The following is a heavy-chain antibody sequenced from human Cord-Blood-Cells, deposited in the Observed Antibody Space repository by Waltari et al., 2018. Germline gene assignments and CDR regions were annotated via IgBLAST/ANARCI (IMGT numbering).Heavy chain of an antibody. D-gene: IGHD6-13*01. CDR1: GYTITELS. J-gene: IGHJ3*02. Sequence: QVQLVQSGAEVKKPGASVKVSCKVSGYTITELSMHWFRSAPGKGLEWMGGFDPEDGETIYAQKFQGRVTMTEDTSTDTAYMELSSLRSEDTAVYYCATPSRVSRGMDDAFDIWGQGTMVTVSS. CDR3: ATPSRVSRGMDDAFDI. V-gene: IGHV1-24*01. CDR2: FDPEDGET.